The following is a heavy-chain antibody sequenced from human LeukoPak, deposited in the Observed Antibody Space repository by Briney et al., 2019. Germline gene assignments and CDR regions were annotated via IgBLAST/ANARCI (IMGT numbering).Heavy chain of an antibody. J-gene: IGHJ6*03. V-gene: IGHV1-2*02. CDR2: INPNSGGT. CDR1: GYTFTGYY. D-gene: IGHD3-10*01. CDR3: ARDMVRGVIISSHGGMDV. Sequence: GASVKVSCKASGYTFTGYYMHWVRQAPGQGLEWMGWINPNSGGTNYAQKFQGRVTMTRDTSISTAYMELSRLRSDDTAVYYCARDMVRGVIISSHGGMDVWGKGTTVTISS.